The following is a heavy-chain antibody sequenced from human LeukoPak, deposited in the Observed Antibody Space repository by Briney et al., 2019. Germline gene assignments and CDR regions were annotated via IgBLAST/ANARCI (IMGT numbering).Heavy chain of an antibody. CDR3: TRDHHRRHYDSQARNTFDI. Sequence: GGSLRLSCAASGFTFSDYEMNWVRQAPGKGLECILHLSTIGSIIHYTHTVKGRFTISTENAKNSLYLHKKNVRAEDTAVYYCTRDHHRRHYDSQARNTFDIWGQGTMVTVSS. CDR2: LSTIGSII. CDR1: GFTFSDYE. D-gene: IGHD3-22*01. J-gene: IGHJ3*02. V-gene: IGHV3-48*03.